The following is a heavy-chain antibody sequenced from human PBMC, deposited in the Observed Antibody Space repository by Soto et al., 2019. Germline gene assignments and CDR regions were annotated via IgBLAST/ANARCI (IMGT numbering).Heavy chain of an antibody. CDR1: GYTFTGYY. J-gene: IGHJ4*02. Sequence: ASVKVSCKASGYTFTGYYIHWVRQAPGQGLKWMAWINPNSGDTMYAQKFQGRVTMTRDTSIRTAYMELSGLRSDDTAVYYCARPYYDSGASDFWDFWGQGTLVTVSS. D-gene: IGHD3-22*01. V-gene: IGHV1-2*02. CDR2: INPNSGDT. CDR3: ARPYYDSGASDFWDF.